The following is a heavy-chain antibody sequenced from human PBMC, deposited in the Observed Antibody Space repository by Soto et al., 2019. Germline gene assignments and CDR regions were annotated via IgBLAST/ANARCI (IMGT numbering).Heavy chain of an antibody. Sequence: QVQLVQSGAEVKKPGASVKVSCKASGYTFTSYGISWVRQAPGQGLEWMGWISVHNGNTKYAQKLQGRATMTTDTTTSTAYMEVRSLRSDDAAVYYCARDLNLGLGDYWGQGTLVTVSS. CDR1: GYTFTSYG. D-gene: IGHD7-27*01. J-gene: IGHJ4*02. CDR3: ARDLNLGLGDY. V-gene: IGHV1-18*01. CDR2: ISVHNGNT.